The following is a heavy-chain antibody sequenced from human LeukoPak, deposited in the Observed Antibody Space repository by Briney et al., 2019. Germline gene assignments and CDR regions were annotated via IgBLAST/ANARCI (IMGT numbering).Heavy chain of an antibody. CDR3: ARAPRFRLVGAPKGPFDP. Sequence: GASLRLSCAASGFTFSDYYMSRIRLAPGKGLEWVSYISSSGSTIYYADSVKGRFTISRDNAKNSLYLQMSSLRAEDTAVYYCARAPRFRLVGAPKGPFDPWGQGTLVTVSS. CDR2: ISSSGSTI. D-gene: IGHD1-26*01. V-gene: IGHV3-11*01. CDR1: GFTFSDYY. J-gene: IGHJ5*02.